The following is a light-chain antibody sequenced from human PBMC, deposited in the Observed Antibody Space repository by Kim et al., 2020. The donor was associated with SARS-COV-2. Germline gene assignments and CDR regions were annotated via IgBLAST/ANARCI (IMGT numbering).Light chain of an antibody. V-gene: IGKV3-15*01. Sequence: EIVMTQSPATLSVSPGERATLSCRASQSVSSNLAWYQQKPGQGPRLLIYGASTRATGIPARFSGSGSGTEFTLTISSLQSEDFAVYYCQQYNNWPPGRTFGQGTKVDIK. CDR1: QSVSSN. CDR3: QQYNNWPPGRT. CDR2: GAS. J-gene: IGKJ1*01.